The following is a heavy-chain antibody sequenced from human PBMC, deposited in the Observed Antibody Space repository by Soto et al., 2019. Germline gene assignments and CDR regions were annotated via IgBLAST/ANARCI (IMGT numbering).Heavy chain of an antibody. J-gene: IGHJ5*02. D-gene: IGHD3-16*01. CDR1: GFSFSSHS. V-gene: IGHV3-48*01. CDR3: AKGRGRPS. CDR2: ISSASATM. Sequence: EVQLVESGGGLVQPGGSLRLSCSASGFSFSSHSMNWVRQAPGKGLEWISYISSASATMYYADSVKGRFTISRDNAKNSLYLQMSSLRVEDTAVYYCAKGRGRPSWGQGTLVTVSS.